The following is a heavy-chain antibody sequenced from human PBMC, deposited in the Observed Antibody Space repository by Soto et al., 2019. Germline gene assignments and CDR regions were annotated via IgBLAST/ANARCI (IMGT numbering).Heavy chain of an antibody. CDR1: GYTFTSYG. J-gene: IGHJ4*02. D-gene: IGHD3-9*01. Sequence: QVQLVQSGAEVKKPGASVKVSCKASGYTFTSYGISWVRQAPGQGLEWMGWISAYNGNTNYAQKPQGRVTMTTDTSTSTAYMELRSLRSDDTAVYYCARAQIVLRYFDWLLSGPFDYWGQGTLVTVSS. CDR3: ARAQIVLRYFDWLLSGPFDY. V-gene: IGHV1-18*04. CDR2: ISAYNGNT.